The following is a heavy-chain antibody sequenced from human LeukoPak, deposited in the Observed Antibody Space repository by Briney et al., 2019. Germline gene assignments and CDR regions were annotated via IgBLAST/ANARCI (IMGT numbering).Heavy chain of an antibody. CDR3: ARGYQLPFVYYYYYMDV. J-gene: IGHJ6*03. Sequence: PSETLSLTCTVSGGSISSYYWSWIRQPPGKGLEWIGYIYYSGSTNYNPSLKSRVTISVDTSKNQFSLKLSSVTAADTAVYYCARGYQLPFVYYYYYMDVWGKGTTVTVSS. V-gene: IGHV4-59*01. CDR1: GGSISSYY. CDR2: IYYSGST. D-gene: IGHD2-2*01.